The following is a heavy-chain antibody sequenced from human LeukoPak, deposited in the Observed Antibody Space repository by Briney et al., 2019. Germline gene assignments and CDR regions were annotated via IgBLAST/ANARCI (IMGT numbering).Heavy chain of an antibody. Sequence: GGSLRLSCAASGLSVDRKYMSWVRQAPGKGLEWVSVVYSGGTTDYADSVRGRFTISRDNAKNSLYLQMNSLRAEDTAVYYCARRGSYYGSGSYDYWGQGTLVTVSS. CDR1: GLSVDRKY. V-gene: IGHV3-66*01. CDR3: ARRGSYYGSGSYDY. D-gene: IGHD3-10*01. CDR2: VYSGGTT. J-gene: IGHJ4*02.